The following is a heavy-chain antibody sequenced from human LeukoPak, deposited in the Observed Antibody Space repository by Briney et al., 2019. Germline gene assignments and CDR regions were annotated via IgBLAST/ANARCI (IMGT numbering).Heavy chain of an antibody. CDR3: ARGHTAVTRHFDF. J-gene: IGHJ4*02. V-gene: IGHV3-11*04. Sequence: GSLRLSCAASGFTFSDYYMSWIRPAPGKGLEWVSCISSSGSTIYYADSVKGRFTISRDDAKNLLYLDMNSLRAEDTAVYYCARGHTAVTRHFDFWGQGTLVTVSS. CDR1: GFTFSDYY. CDR2: ISSSGSTI. D-gene: IGHD4-17*01.